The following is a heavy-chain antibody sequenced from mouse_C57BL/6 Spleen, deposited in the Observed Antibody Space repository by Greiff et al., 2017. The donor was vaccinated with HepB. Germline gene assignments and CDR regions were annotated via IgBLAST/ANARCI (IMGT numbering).Heavy chain of an antibody. CDR3: AREWAYAMDY. Sequence: EVKLMESGGGLVKPGGSLKLSCAASGFTFSDYGMHWVRQAPEKGLEWVAYISSGSSTIYYADTVKGRFTISRDNAKNTLFLQMTSLRSEDTAMYYCAREWAYAMDYWGQGTSVTVSS. CDR2: ISSGSSTI. J-gene: IGHJ4*01. D-gene: IGHD1-3*01. CDR1: GFTFSDYG. V-gene: IGHV5-17*01.